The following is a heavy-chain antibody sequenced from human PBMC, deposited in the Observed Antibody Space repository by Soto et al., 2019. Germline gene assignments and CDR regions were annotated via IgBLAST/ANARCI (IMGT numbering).Heavy chain of an antibody. CDR1: GYTFTSYG. J-gene: IGHJ4*01. Sequence: ASVKVSCKASGYTFTSYGISWVRQAPGQGLEWMGWISAYNGNTNYAQKLQGRVTMTTDTSTSTAYMELRSLRSDDTAVYYCARDTHRYYDFWSGYDIGAWGRTGDYWR. D-gene: IGHD3-3*01. CDR2: ISAYNGNT. CDR3: ARDTHRYYDFWSGYDIGAWGRTGDY. V-gene: IGHV1-18*01.